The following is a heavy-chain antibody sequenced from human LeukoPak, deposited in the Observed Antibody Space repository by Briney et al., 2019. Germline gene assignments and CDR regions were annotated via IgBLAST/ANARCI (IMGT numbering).Heavy chain of an antibody. CDR3: ARGRYYMDV. J-gene: IGHJ6*03. CDR1: GLTFSSYS. Sequence: GGSLRPSCAASGLTFSSYSMNWVRQAPGKGLEWVSYISSSSSTIYYADSVKGRFTISRDNAKNSLYLQMNSLRAEDTAVYYCARGRYYMDVWGKGTTVTVSS. V-gene: IGHV3-48*01. CDR2: ISSSSSTI.